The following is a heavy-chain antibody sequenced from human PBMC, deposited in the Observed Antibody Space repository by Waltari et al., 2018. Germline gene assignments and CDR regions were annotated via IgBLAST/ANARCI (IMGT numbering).Heavy chain of an antibody. D-gene: IGHD1-26*01. CDR1: GGTCRSYA. CDR2: IIPIFGTA. Sequence: QVQLVQSGAEVKKPGSSVKVSCKASGGTCRSYAISWVRQAPGQGLEWMGGIIPIFGTANYAQKFQGRVTITADESTSTAYMELSSLRSEDTAVYYCARDRGSYYSGCYYYGMDVWGQGTTVTVSS. J-gene: IGHJ6*02. CDR3: ARDRGSYYSGCYYYGMDV. V-gene: IGHV1-69*13.